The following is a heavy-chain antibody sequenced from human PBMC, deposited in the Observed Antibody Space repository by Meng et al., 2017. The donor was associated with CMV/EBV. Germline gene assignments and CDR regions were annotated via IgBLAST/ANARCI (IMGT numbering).Heavy chain of an antibody. Sequence: GESLKISCAASGFTFDDYGMSWVRQAPGKGLEWVSGINWNGGSTGYADSVKGRFTISRDNAKNSLYLQMNSLRAEDTALYYCARTCSSTSCYHYYDGMDVWGQGTTVTVSS. J-gene: IGHJ6*02. V-gene: IGHV3-20*04. D-gene: IGHD2-2*01. CDR3: ARTCSSTSCYHYYDGMDV. CDR2: INWNGGST. CDR1: GFTFDDYG.